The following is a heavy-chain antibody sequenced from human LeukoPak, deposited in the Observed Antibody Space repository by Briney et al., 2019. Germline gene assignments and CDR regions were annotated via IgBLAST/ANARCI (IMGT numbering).Heavy chain of an antibody. CDR1: GGTFSSYA. V-gene: IGHV1-69*04. Sequence: SVKVSCKASGGTFSSYAISWVRQAPGQGLEWMGRIIPILGIANYAQKFQGRVTITADKSTSTAYMELSSLRSEDTAVYYCARDYDSSGYYFYYFDYWGQGTLVTVSS. CDR3: ARDYDSSGYYFYYFDY. J-gene: IGHJ4*02. CDR2: IIPILGIA. D-gene: IGHD3-22*01.